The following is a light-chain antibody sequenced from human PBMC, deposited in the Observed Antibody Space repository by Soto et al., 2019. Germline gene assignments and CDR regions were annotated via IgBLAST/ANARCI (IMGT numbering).Light chain of an antibody. Sequence: DIQVTQSPASLSASVGDRVTITCRTRQSISDYINWYQQQPGKAPKLLIYGAYTLQSGVPSRFSGSGSGTEFTLTISGLQPDDFATYYCQQYNSYSVTFGQGTKVDIK. J-gene: IGKJ1*01. V-gene: IGKV1-39*01. CDR1: QSISDY. CDR2: GAY. CDR3: QQYNSYSVT.